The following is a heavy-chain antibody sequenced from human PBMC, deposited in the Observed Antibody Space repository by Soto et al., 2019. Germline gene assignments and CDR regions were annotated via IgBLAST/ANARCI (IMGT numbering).Heavy chain of an antibody. V-gene: IGHV4-59*08. D-gene: IGHD5-12*01. J-gene: IGHJ4*02. CDR3: AGGYDAYYFDY. Sequence: SETLSLTCTVSGGSISSYYWSWIRQPPGKGLEWIGYIYYSGSTNYNPSLKSRVTISVDTSKNQFSLKLSSVTAADTAVHYCAGGYDAYYFDYWGQGTLVTVSS. CDR1: GGSISSYY. CDR2: IYYSGST.